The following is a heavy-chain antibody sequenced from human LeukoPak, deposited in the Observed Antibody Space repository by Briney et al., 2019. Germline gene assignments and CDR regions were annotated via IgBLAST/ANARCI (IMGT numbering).Heavy chain of an antibody. Sequence: ASVKVSCKASGYTFTSYGISWVRQAPGQGLEWMGWISAYNGNTNYAQKLQGRVTMTTDTSTSTAYMELRSLRSDDTAVYYCARGIGYCSSTSCPDYWGQGTLVTVSS. CDR3: ARGIGYCSSTSCPDY. CDR2: ISAYNGNT. D-gene: IGHD2-2*01. J-gene: IGHJ4*02. CDR1: GYTFTSYG. V-gene: IGHV1-18*01.